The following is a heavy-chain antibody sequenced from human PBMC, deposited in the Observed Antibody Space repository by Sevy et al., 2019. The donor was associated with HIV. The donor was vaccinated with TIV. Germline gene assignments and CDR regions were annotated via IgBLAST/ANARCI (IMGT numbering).Heavy chain of an antibody. CDR2: ISTYNGNT. Sequence: ASVKVSCKISGYKVDMYGIAWVRQAPGQGLEWMGWISTYNGNTNDAQNFQGRVTMTTDTSTSVVYMELGGLRPDDTAVYYCARATGMAVAGTGRYFDFWGQGTLVTVSS. CDR1: GYKVDMYG. CDR3: ARATGMAVAGTGRYFDF. J-gene: IGHJ4*01. D-gene: IGHD6-19*01. V-gene: IGHV1-18*04.